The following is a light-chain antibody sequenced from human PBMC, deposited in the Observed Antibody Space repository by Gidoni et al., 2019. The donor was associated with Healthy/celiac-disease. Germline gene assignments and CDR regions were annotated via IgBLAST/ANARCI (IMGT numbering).Light chain of an antibody. CDR2: GAS. CDR1: QSVSSSY. V-gene: IGKV3-20*01. Sequence: EIGLTQSPGTLSLSPGEGATPSCRASQSVSSSYLAWFQQKPGQAPRLLIYGASSRATGIPDRFSGSGSGTDFTLTISRLEPEDFAVYYCQQYGSSRRTFGQGTKVEIK. J-gene: IGKJ1*01. CDR3: QQYGSSRRT.